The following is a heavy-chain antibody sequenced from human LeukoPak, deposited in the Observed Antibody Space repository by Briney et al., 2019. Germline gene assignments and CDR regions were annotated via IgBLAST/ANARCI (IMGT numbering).Heavy chain of an antibody. CDR2: INHSGST. D-gene: IGHD1-1*01. CDR3: ASWTSDAFDI. J-gene: IGHJ3*02. Sequence: SETLSLTCAVYGGSFSGYYWSWIRQPPGKGLEWIGEINHSGSTNYNPSLKSRVSISVDTSKNQFSLKLSSVTAADTAVYYCASWTSDAFDIWGQGTMVTVSS. V-gene: IGHV4-34*01. CDR1: GGSFSGYY.